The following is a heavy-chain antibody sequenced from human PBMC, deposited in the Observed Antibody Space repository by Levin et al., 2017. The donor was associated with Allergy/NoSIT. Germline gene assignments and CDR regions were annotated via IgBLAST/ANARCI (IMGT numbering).Heavy chain of an antibody. J-gene: IGHJ4*02. CDR1: GGSIGGNNYY. V-gene: IGHV4-39*01. CDR3: GRRFVPSSNWDFDY. D-gene: IGHD4-11*01. CDR2: IYSAGTT. Sequence: SETLSLTCTVSGGSIGGNNYYWVWIRQPPGKGLEWIASIYSAGTTYYNPSVKNRVTISVDTSKNQFSLKLTSVTAADTAVYYCGRRFVPSSNWDFDYWGQGTLLTVSS.